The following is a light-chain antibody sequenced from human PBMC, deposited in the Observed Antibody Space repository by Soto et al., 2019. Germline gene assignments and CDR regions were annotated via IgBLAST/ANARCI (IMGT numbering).Light chain of an antibody. Sequence: EIVLTQSPGTLSLSPGERATLSCGASQSVNRRYLAWYQQKVGQAPRLLIYGASTRASGIPDRFSGSGSGIHFTLTINKMEPEDFAIYYCQQYGSSPYTFGQGTKLEIK. V-gene: IGKV3-20*01. CDR2: GAS. CDR1: QSVNRRY. CDR3: QQYGSSPYT. J-gene: IGKJ2*01.